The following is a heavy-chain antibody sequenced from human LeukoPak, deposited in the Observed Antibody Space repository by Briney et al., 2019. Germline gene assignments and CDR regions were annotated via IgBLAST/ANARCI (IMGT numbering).Heavy chain of an antibody. Sequence: GGSLRLSCAASGFTFSSYSMSWIRQAPGKGLEWVSYISSSGSTIYYADSVKGRFTISRDNAKNSLYLQMNSLRAEDTAVYYCAREGLNVDYYDSSGYGEFDYWGQGTLVTVSS. V-gene: IGHV3-48*04. J-gene: IGHJ4*02. CDR3: AREGLNVDYYDSSGYGEFDY. CDR1: GFTFSSYS. D-gene: IGHD3-22*01. CDR2: ISSSGSTI.